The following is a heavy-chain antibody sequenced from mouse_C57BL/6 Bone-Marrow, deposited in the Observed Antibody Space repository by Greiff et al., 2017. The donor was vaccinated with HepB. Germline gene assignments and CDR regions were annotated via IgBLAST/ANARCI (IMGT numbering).Heavy chain of an antibody. J-gene: IGHJ3*01. CDR1: GFTFSSYA. D-gene: IGHD1-1*01. CDR2: ISDGGSYT. Sequence: EVHLVESGGGLVKPGGSLKLSCAASGFTFSSYAMSWVRQTPEKRLEWVATISDGGSYTYYPDNVKGRFTISRDNAKNNLYLQMSQLKSEDTAMYYCARDRYYGSSPAWFAYWGQGTLVTVSA. V-gene: IGHV5-4*01. CDR3: ARDRYYGSSPAWFAY.